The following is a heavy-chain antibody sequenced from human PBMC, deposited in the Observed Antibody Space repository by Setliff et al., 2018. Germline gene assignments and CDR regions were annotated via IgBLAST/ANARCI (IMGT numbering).Heavy chain of an antibody. D-gene: IGHD1-26*01. CDR2: IRNDGSNK. CDR1: GFTFRSYG. CDR3: ARDLRGSLLRIVGATTHFDY. V-gene: IGHV3-30*02. J-gene: IGHJ4*02. Sequence: GGSLRLSCAASGFTFRSYGIHWVRQAPGKGLEWVAFIRNDGSNKYYADSVKGRFTISRDNAKNSLYLQMNSLRAEDTALYYCARDLRGSLLRIVGATTHFDYWGQGTLVTVSS.